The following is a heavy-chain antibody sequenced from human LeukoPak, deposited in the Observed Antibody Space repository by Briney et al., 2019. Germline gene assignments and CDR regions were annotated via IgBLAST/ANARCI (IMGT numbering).Heavy chain of an antibody. CDR3: ARDCSSSSYYYYGMDV. D-gene: IGHD6-6*01. V-gene: IGHV4-30-4*01. CDR2: IYYSGST. Sequence: SETLSLTCTVSGDSVISGDYRWTWIRQPPGKGLEWIGYIYYSGSTYYNPSLKSRVTISVDTSKNQFSLKLSSVTAADTAVYYCARDCSSSSYYYYGMDVWGQGTTVTVS. J-gene: IGHJ6*02. CDR1: GDSVISGDYR.